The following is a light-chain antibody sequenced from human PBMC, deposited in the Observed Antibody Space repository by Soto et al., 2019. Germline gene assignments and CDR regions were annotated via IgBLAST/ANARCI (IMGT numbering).Light chain of an antibody. CDR3: HVWDNVGDHYV. J-gene: IGLJ1*01. V-gene: IGLV3-21*02. CDR2: DET. Sequence: SYELTQPPSVSVAPGQTARLAWAGNNIGSKSVHWYQKRPGPAPVLVVYDETARPSGISERFSGSNSGNTATLTISRVEAGDEADYYCHVWDNVGDHYVFGPGTKVTVL. CDR1: NIGSKS.